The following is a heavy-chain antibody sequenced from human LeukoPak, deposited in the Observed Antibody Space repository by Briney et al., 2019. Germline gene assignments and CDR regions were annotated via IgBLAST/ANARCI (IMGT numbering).Heavy chain of an antibody. J-gene: IGHJ4*02. D-gene: IGHD3-22*01. CDR2: ISSSSSYI. V-gene: IGHV3-21*01. Sequence: PGGSLRLSCAASGFTFSNAWMNWVRQAPGKGLEWVSSISSSSSYIYYADSVKGRFTISRDNAKNSLYLQMNSLRAEDTAVYCCARDFYDSSGYYACLDYWGQGTLVTVSS. CDR1: GFTFSNAW. CDR3: ARDFYDSSGYYACLDY.